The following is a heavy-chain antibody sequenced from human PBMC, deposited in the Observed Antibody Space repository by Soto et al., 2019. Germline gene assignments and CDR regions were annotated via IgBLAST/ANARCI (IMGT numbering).Heavy chain of an antibody. J-gene: IGHJ4*02. CDR2: SRDKAQGYST. CDR3: AREFPYYVSSDSYLDY. V-gene: IGHV3-72*01. Sequence: LRLSCTGSGFTLSDHYIDWVRQAPGKGLEWVGRSRDKAQGYSTTYAASLKGRFTTSRDESKNSVYLQMNSLTPEDTAVYYCAREFPYYVSSDSYLDYWGQGALVTVSS. D-gene: IGHD3-16*01. CDR1: GFTLSDHY.